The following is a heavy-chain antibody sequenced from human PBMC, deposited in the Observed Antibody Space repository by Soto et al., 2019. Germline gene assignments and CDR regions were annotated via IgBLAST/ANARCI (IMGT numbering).Heavy chain of an antibody. V-gene: IGHV4-61*01. CDR3: ARLSGLRPAY. Sequence: SETLSLTCTVSGGSVSSGSYYWSWIRQPPGKGLEWIGYIYYSGSTNYNPSLKSRVTISVDTSKDQFSLKLSSVTAADTAVYYCARLSGLRPAYWGQGTLVTVSS. CDR1: GGSVSSGSYY. D-gene: IGHD4-17*01. CDR2: IYYSGST. J-gene: IGHJ4*02.